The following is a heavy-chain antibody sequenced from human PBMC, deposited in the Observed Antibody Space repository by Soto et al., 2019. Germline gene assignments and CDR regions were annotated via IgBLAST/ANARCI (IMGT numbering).Heavy chain of an antibody. J-gene: IGHJ4*02. CDR1: GYTFTSYY. CDR3: ARDRNLNYYDSSGYIDY. Sequence: ASVKVSCKTSGYTFTSYYMHWVRQAPGQGLEWMGIINPSGGSTSYAQKLQGGVTMTTDTSTSTAYMELRSLRSDDTAVYYCARDRNLNYYDSSGYIDYWGQGTLVTVSS. CDR2: INPSGGST. D-gene: IGHD3-22*01. V-gene: IGHV1-46*01.